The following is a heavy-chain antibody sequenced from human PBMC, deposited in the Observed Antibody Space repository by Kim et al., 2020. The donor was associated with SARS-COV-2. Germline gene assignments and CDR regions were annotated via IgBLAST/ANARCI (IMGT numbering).Heavy chain of an antibody. J-gene: IGHJ3*02. Sequence: SETLSLTCAVSGGSISSSDWWSWVRQSPGMGLEWIGEISHTGTTNYNPSLKSRVTISMDKSKNQFSLRLTSVTAADTAVYYCAREDCSGGSRSSHAFHI. V-gene: IGHV4-4*02. CDR1: GGSISSSDW. CDR2: ISHTGTT. CDR3: AREDCSGGSRSSHAFHI. D-gene: IGHD2-15*01.